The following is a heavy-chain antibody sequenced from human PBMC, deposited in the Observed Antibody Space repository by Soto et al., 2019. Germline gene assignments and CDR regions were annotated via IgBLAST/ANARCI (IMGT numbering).Heavy chain of an antibody. D-gene: IGHD5-12*01. CDR1: GCTFRSYA. Sequence: GGALRLSCSASGCTFRSYAMSWVRQAPGKGLEWVSAISGSGGSTYYADSVKGRFTISRYNSKNTLYLQMNSLRAEDTAVYYCAKIEMATTNFDYWGQGTLVTVSS. CDR3: AKIEMATTNFDY. V-gene: IGHV3-23*01. CDR2: ISGSGGST. J-gene: IGHJ4*02.